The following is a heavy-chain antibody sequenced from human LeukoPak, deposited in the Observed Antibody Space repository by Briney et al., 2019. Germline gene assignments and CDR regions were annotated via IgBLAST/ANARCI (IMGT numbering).Heavy chain of an antibody. CDR3: ATMSYTTAWGHLGTVPFDY. J-gene: IGHJ4*02. Sequence: ASVKVSCKASGGTFSSYAISWVRQAPGQGLEWMGGIIPIFGTANYAQRFQGRVTITADESTSTAYMELSSLRSEDTAVYYCATMSYTTAWGHLGTVPFDYWGQGTLVTVSS. CDR2: IIPIFGTA. V-gene: IGHV1-69*13. CDR1: GGTFSSYA. D-gene: IGHD1-7*01.